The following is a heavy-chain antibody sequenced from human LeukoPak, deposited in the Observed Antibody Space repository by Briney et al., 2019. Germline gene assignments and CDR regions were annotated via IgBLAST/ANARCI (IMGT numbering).Heavy chain of an antibody. CDR2: ISRRSRHV. J-gene: IGHJ1*01. CDR1: GFSFSDYS. V-gene: IGHV3-21*01. CDR3: VRDLLGSGSTTAYLHH. D-gene: IGHD1-1*01. Sequence: GGSQRLSCTASGFSFSDYSMNWVRQAPGKGLEWVSSISRRSRHVYYAGSVKGRFTISRDNAWNSLYLQMNSLRAEDMAVYFCVRDLLGSGSTTAYLHHWGQGTLVTVSS.